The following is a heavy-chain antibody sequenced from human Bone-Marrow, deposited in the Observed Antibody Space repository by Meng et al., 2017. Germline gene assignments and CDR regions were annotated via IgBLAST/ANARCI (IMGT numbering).Heavy chain of an antibody. D-gene: IGHD3-16*02. V-gene: IGHV5-51*01. J-gene: IGHJ5*02. CDR1: GYSFTSYW. CDR3: ARHSGLVTTWYDYVWGSYRYTAFDP. Sequence: GESLKISCKGSGYSFTSYWIGWVRQMPGKGLEWMGIIYPGDPNTRYSPSFQGQVNISADKSISTAYLQWSSLKASDTAMYYCARHSGLVTTWYDYVWGSYRYTAFDPWGQGTLVTVSS. CDR2: IYPGDPNT.